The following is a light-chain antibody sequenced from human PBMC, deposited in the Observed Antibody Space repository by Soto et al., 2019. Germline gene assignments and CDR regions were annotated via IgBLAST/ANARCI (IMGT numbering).Light chain of an antibody. CDR1: SSKIGSNT. CDR2: SNN. CDR3: AAWDDSLNGHVV. Sequence: SVLAQPPSASGTPGQRVTISCSGSSSKIGSNTVNWYQQLPGTAPKLLIYSNNQRPSGVPDRFSGSKSGTSASLAISGLQSEDEADYYCAAWDDSLNGHVVFGGGTRSPS. J-gene: IGLJ2*01. V-gene: IGLV1-44*01.